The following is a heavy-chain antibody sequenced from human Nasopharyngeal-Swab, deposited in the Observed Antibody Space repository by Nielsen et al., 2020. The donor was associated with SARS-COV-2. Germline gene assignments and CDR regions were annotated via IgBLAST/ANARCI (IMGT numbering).Heavy chain of an antibody. CDR2: VDFDGVRT. V-gene: IGHV3-23*01. Sequence: GESLKISCTGSGYIFGNYAISWVRQAPGQGLEWVSTVDFDGVRTHYADSVKGRSLVSRDNSKNTAYLQMYNLAVEDAAVYYCATWMTGHFDHWGQGTLV. CDR3: ATWMTGHFDH. CDR1: GYIFGNYA. D-gene: IGHD1-14*01. J-gene: IGHJ4*02.